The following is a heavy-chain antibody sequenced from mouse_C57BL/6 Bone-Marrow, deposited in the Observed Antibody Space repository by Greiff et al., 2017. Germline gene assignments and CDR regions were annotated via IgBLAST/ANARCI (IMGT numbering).Heavy chain of an antibody. Sequence: EVKLMESGPGLVKPSQSLSLTCSVTGYSITSGYYWNWIRQFPGNKLEWMGYISYDGSNNYNPSLKNRISITRDTSKNQFFLKLNSVTTEDTATYYCAREKYYGSLYWGQGTLVTVSA. CDR3: AREKYYGSLY. J-gene: IGHJ3*01. CDR2: ISYDGSN. D-gene: IGHD1-1*01. V-gene: IGHV3-6*01. CDR1: GYSITSGYY.